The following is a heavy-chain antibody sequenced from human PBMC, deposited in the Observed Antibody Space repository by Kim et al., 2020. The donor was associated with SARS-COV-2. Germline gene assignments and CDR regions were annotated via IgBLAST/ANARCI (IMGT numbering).Heavy chain of an antibody. V-gene: IGHV4-39*07. CDR3: ARGNVLRYFDWLSDYYFDY. J-gene: IGHJ4*02. Sequence: RVTISVDTSKNQFSLKLSSVTAADTAVYYCARGNVLRYFDWLSDYYFDYWGQGTLVTVSS. D-gene: IGHD3-9*01.